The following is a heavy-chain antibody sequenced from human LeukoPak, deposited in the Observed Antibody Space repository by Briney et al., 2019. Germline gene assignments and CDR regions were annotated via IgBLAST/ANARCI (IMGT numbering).Heavy chain of an antibody. D-gene: IGHD2-2*01. J-gene: IGHJ4*02. Sequence: ASETLSLTCAVSGYSITSGYYWGWIRQPPGKGLEWIGRIYHSGSTYYNPSIKTRVTISVDTSKNQFSLSLLSVTAADAAVYYCARLYLRDHCSSTSCYGLYFDYWGQGTLVTVSS. CDR3: ARLYLRDHCSSTSCYGLYFDY. CDR1: GYSITSGYY. CDR2: IYHSGST. V-gene: IGHV4-38-2*01.